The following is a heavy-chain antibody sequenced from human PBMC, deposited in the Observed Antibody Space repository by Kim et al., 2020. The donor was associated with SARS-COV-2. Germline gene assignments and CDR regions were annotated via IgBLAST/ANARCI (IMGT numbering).Heavy chain of an antibody. V-gene: IGHV3-23*01. CDR2: ISGSGGST. Sequence: GGSLRLSCAASGFTFSSYAMSWVRQAPGKGLEWVSAISGSGGSTYYADSVKGRFTISRDNSKNTLYLQMNSLRAEDTAVYYCAKEVGYCSGGSCSPGYWGQGTLVTVSS. CDR1: GFTFSSYA. D-gene: IGHD2-15*01. CDR3: AKEVGYCSGGSCSPGY. J-gene: IGHJ4*02.